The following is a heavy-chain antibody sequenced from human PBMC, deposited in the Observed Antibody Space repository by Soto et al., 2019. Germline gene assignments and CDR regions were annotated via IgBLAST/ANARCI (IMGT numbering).Heavy chain of an antibody. Sequence: QVQLVESGGGVVQPGRSLRLSCAASGFTFSSYAMHWVRQAPGKGLEWVAVIAYDGRNKYYADSVKGRFTISRDNSKNTLYLQRNSLRSEDTAVYYCARELERVFDYWGQGTLVTASS. CDR1: GFTFSSYA. CDR2: IAYDGRNK. V-gene: IGHV3-30*04. D-gene: IGHD1-1*01. J-gene: IGHJ4*02. CDR3: ARELERVFDY.